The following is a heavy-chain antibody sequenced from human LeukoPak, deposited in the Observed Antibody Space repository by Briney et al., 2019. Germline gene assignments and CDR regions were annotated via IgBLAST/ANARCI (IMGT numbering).Heavy chain of an antibody. V-gene: IGHV4-59*01. D-gene: IGHD6-13*01. J-gene: IGHJ4*02. CDR3: ARGIAAAGVDY. CDR1: GGSISSYY. CDR2: IYYSGST. Sequence: SETLSLTCTVSGGSISSYYWSWLWQPPGKGLEWSGYIYYSGSTNYNPSLKSRVTISVDTSKNQFSLKLSSVTAADTAVYYCARGIAAAGVDYWGQGTLVTVSS.